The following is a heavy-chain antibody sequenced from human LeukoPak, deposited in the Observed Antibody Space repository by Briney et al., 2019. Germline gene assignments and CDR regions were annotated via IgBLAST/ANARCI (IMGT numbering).Heavy chain of an antibody. D-gene: IGHD3-10*01. CDR3: ARRGFDY. CDR2: INHSGST. Sequence: PSETLSLTCTISGGSISSSSYYWGWIRQPPGKGLEWIGEINHSGSTNYNPSLKSRVTISVDTSKNQFSLKLSSVTAADTAVYYCARRGFDYWGQGALVTVSS. V-gene: IGHV4-39*07. CDR1: GGSISSSSYY. J-gene: IGHJ4*02.